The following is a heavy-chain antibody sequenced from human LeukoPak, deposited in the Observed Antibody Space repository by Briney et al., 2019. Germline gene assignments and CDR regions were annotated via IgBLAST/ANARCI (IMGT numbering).Heavy chain of an antibody. Sequence: LAGGSLRLSCAASGFTFSSYEMNWVRQAPGKGLEWVSYISYSGSNTYYADSVEGRFTISRDNTKNSLYLQMNSLRAEDTAVYYCARVERIIDYWGQGTLVTVSS. CDR1: GFTFSSYE. CDR3: ARVERIIDY. J-gene: IGHJ4*02. D-gene: IGHD2/OR15-2a*01. V-gene: IGHV3-48*03. CDR2: ISYSGSNT.